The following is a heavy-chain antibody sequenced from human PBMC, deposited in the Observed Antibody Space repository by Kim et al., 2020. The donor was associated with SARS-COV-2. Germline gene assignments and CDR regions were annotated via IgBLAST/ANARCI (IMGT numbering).Heavy chain of an antibody. D-gene: IGHD3-16*01. Sequence: GGSLRLSCAASGFTFSDYYMSWIRQAPGKGLEWVSYISSSSSYTNYADSVKGRFTISRDNAKNSLYLQMNSLRAEDTAVYYCARVGYDDVWGSCRDYSYYYVRDVGGQGTTVTVSS. CDR1: GFTFSDYY. CDR3: ARVGYDDVWGSCRDYSYYYVRDV. V-gene: IGHV3-11*05. J-gene: IGHJ6*02. CDR2: ISSSSSYT.